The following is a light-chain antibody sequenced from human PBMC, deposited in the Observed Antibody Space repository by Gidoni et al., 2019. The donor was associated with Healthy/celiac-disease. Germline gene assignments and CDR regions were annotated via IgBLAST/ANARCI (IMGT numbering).Light chain of an antibody. V-gene: IGKV3-20*01. CDR2: GAS. J-gene: IGKJ2*01. CDR3: QQYGSSPYT. CDR1: QSVSRSY. Sequence: EIVLTQSPGTLSLSPGERATLSCRASQSVSRSYLAWYQQKPGKAPRLLIYGASSRATGIPDRFSGSGSGTDFTLTISRLEPEDFAVYYCQQYGSSPYTFGQGTKLEIK.